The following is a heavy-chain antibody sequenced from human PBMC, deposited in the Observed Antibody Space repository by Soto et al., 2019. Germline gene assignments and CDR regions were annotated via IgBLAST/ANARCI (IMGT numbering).Heavy chain of an antibody. J-gene: IGHJ4*02. CDR1: GGSLSSRIYY. V-gene: IGHV4-39*01. CDR2: IFYNGNT. CDR3: ARAPVIDYFDS. Sequence: LQLQESGPGLVKPSETLSLTCTVSGGSLSSRIYYWGCIRQPPWKGLEWIGSIFYNGNTYYNPSLKSRVTISLDTSQNRFSLWLSSVTAADTAVYYWARAPVIDYFDSWGQGTLVTVSS.